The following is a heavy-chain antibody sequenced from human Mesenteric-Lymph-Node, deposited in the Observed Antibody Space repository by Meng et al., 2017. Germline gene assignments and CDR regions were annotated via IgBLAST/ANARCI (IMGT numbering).Heavy chain of an antibody. J-gene: IGHJ4*02. V-gene: IGHV3-7*01. CDR2: IKQDGSEK. Sequence: GGSLRLSCAASGFTFSSYWMSWVRQAPGKGLEWVANIKQDGSEKYYVDSVKGRFTISRDNAKNSLYLQMNSLRAEDTAVYYCEPCTAAAGHRYFDYWGQGTLVTVSS. CDR3: EPCTAAAGHRYFDY. D-gene: IGHD6-13*01. CDR1: GFTFSSYW.